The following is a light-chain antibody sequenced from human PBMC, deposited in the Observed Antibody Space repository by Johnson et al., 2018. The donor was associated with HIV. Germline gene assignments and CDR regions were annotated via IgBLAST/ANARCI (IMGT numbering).Light chain of an antibody. Sequence: QSVLTQPPSVSAAPGQMVTISCSGSSSNIGRNYVSWYQQLTGTAPKPLIYQNTWRASWFSERFSGSTSGAAATQAITGLPKGDEADYYCGTWDNSLKAEVFGTGTKVTVL. V-gene: IGLV1-51*02. CDR1: SSNIGRNY. CDR3: GTWDNSLKAEV. CDR2: QNT. J-gene: IGLJ1*01.